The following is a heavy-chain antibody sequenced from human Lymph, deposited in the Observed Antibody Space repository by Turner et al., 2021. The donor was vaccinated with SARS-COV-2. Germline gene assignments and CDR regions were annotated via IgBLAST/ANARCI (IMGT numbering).Heavy chain of an antibody. CDR2: INPNSGGT. CDR3: ARDVERYNDFWSGYSGGYGLDV. D-gene: IGHD3-3*01. V-gene: IGHV1-2*02. J-gene: IGHJ6*02. CDR1: GYPFTGSY. Sequence: QVQLVQSGAEVKKHGDSVKVSCKASGYPFTGSYMHWVRQAPGQGLEWMGWINPNSGGTNYAQKFQGRVTMTRDTSISTAYMELSRLRSDDTAVYYCARDVERYNDFWSGYSGGYGLDVWGQGTTVTVSS.